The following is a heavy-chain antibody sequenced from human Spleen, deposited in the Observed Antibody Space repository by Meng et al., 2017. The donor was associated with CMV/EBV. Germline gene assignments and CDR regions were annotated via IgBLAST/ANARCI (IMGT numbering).Heavy chain of an antibody. Sequence: ASVKVSCKASGYTFTSYYMHWARQAPGQGLEWMGIINPSGGSTSYAQKFQGRVTMTRDTSTSTVYMELSSLRSEDTAVYYCARDGIAARRDSYYYYYYGMDVWGQGTTVTVSS. V-gene: IGHV1-46*01. D-gene: IGHD6-6*01. CDR3: ARDGIAARRDSYYYYYYGMDV. CDR1: GYTFTSYY. J-gene: IGHJ6*02. CDR2: INPSGGST.